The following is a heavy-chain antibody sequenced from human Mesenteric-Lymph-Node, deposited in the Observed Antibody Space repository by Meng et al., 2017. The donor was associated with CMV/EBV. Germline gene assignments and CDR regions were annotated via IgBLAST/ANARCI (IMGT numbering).Heavy chain of an antibody. CDR2: LFSGGST. CDR1: GLTVSSDH. D-gene: IGHD2/OR15-2a*01. CDR3: AKSTPDHFDYFFGP. Sequence: GGSLRLSCAAFGLTVSSDHMSWVRQAPGKGLEWISALFSGGSTYYADSVKGRFTISRDNSQNTLYLQMNSLGVEDTAVYYCAKSTPDHFDYFFGPWDQGTLVTVSS. V-gene: IGHV3-53*01. J-gene: IGHJ5*02.